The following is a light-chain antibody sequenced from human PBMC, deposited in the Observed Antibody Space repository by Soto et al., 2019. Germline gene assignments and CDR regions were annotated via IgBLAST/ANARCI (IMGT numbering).Light chain of an antibody. V-gene: IGLV2-11*01. CDR3: CSYAGSPTYV. CDR2: DVS. CDR1: SSDVGGYNY. J-gene: IGLJ1*01. Sequence: QSALTQPRSVSGSPGQSVTISCTGTSSDVGGYNYVSWYQQHPGKAPKVMIYDVSERPSGVPDRFSGSKSGNTASLTISGLQDEDEDYYYCCSYAGSPTYVLGTGTKLTVL.